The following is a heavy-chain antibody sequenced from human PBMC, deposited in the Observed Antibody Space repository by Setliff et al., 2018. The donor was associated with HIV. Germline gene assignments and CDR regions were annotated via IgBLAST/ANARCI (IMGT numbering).Heavy chain of an antibody. CDR2: IYYSGGT. V-gene: IGHV4-59*12. CDR1: GGSINSYY. J-gene: IGHJ4*02. Sequence: PSETLSLTCSVSGGSINSYYWSWIRQPPGKGLEWVGYIYYSGGTTYNPSLKSRVTISVDTSKNQFSLKLSSVTAADTAVYYCARGFMYYYGSGSYYNVHYYFDYWGQGTLVTVSS. D-gene: IGHD3-10*01. CDR3: ARGFMYYYGSGSYYNVHYYFDY.